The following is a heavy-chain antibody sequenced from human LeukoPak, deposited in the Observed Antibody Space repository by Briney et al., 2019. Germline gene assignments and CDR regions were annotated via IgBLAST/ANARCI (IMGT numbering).Heavy chain of an antibody. CDR3: ARVGYYYYYMDV. CDR1: GYTFTNYG. CDR2: LSAYNGDT. Sequence: ASVKVSCKASGYTFTNYGITWVRQAPGQGLEWMGWLSAYNGDTNYAQRFQGRVTMTTDTSTSTAYMELRSLRSDDTAVYYCARVGYYYYYMDVWGKGTTVTISS. J-gene: IGHJ6*03. V-gene: IGHV1-18*01.